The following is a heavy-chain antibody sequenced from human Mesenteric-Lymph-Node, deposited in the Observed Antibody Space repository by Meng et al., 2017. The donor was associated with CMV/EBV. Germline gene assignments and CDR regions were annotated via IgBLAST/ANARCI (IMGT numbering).Heavy chain of an antibody. Sequence: GESLKISCAASGFTFSDFGMHWVRQAPGKGLEWVAFVHYRGGDKYYGDSVKGRFTISRDNAKNSVYLQMNSLRAEDTAVYYCVRDVGWQQFDYWGQGTLVTVSS. CDR2: VHYRGGDK. V-gene: IGHV3-30*02. D-gene: IGHD5-24*01. CDR3: VRDVGWQQFDY. CDR1: GFTFSDFG. J-gene: IGHJ4*02.